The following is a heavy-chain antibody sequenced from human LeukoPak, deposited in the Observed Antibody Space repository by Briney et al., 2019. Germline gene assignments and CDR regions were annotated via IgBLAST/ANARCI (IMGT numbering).Heavy chain of an antibody. CDR2: IYSGGST. D-gene: IGHD2-2*01. J-gene: IGHJ4*02. Sequence: GGSLRLSCAASGFTVSSNYMSWVRQAPGKGLEWVSVIYSGGSTYYADSVKGRFTISRDNSKNTLYLQMNSLRAEDTAVYYCAREQWDCSSTSCSTYYFDYWGQGTLVTVSS. CDR3: AREQWDCSSTSCSTYYFDY. V-gene: IGHV3-53*05. CDR1: GFTVSSNY.